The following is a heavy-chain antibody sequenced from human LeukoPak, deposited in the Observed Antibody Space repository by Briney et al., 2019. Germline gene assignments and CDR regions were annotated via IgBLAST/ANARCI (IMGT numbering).Heavy chain of an antibody. Sequence: GRSLRLSCAGSGFTFSNYGMHWVRQAPGKGPEWVAVISYDGTNKYYADSVKGRFTISRDNSKNTLYLQMDSLRTEDTAVYYCAKVPHSWGLFDSWGQGTLVTVSS. V-gene: IGHV3-30*18. J-gene: IGHJ4*02. D-gene: IGHD3-16*01. CDR2: ISYDGTNK. CDR3: AKVPHSWGLFDS. CDR1: GFTFSNYG.